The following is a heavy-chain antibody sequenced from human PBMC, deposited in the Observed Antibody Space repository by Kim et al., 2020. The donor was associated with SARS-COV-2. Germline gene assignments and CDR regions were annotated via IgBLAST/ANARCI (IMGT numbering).Heavy chain of an antibody. D-gene: IGHD3-9*01. Sequence: GGSLRLSCAASGFTFSSYSMNWVRQAPGKGLEWVSSISSSSSYIYYADSVKGRFTISRDNAKNSLYLQMNSLRAEDTAVYYCARAKLYPDSLTGSDAFEIWGQGTMVTVSS. CDR3: ARAKLYPDSLTGSDAFEI. V-gene: IGHV3-21*01. CDR1: GFTFSSYS. CDR2: ISSSSSYI. J-gene: IGHJ3*02.